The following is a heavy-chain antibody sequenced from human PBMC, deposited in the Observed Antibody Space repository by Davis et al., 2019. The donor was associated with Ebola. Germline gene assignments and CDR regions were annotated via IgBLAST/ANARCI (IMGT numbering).Heavy chain of an antibody. J-gene: IGHJ6*02. CDR2: IRSKAYGGKT. Sequence: GGSLRLSCAASGFTFSSYSMNWVRQAPGKGLEWVGFIRSKAYGGKTQYAASVKGRFVISRDDSKSIAYLQMNSLKTEDTAVYYCTRDLKQPPPSYYYGMDVWGQGTTVTVSS. D-gene: IGHD6-13*01. CDR3: TRDLKQPPPSYYYGMDV. V-gene: IGHV3-49*04. CDR1: GFTFSSYS.